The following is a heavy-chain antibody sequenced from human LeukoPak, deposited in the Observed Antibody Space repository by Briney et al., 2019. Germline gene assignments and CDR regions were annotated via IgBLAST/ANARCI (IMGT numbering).Heavy chain of an antibody. CDR2: INSDGSST. V-gene: IGHV3-74*01. D-gene: IGHD2-15*01. CDR3: ARPLYCSGGSCCYPGAAYYYYGMDV. J-gene: IGHJ6*04. CDR1: GFTFSSYW. Sequence: GGSLRLSCAASGFTFSSYWMHWVRQAPGKGLVWVSRINSDGSSTSYADSVKGRFTISRDNAKNTLYLQMNSLRAEDTAVYYCARPLYCSGGSCCYPGAAYYYYGMDVWGKGTTVTVSS.